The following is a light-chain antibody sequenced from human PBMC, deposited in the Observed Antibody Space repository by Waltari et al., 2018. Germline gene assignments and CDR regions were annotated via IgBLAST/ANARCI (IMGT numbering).Light chain of an antibody. J-gene: IGKJ4*01. Sequence: CRASQSVSNTYLAWYQRKPGQAPRLLIYGASSRATGIPDRFSGSGSGTEFTLNINALEPEDSAVYFCQQYNYSPLTFGGGTRVEIK. CDR1: QSVSNTY. CDR2: GAS. V-gene: IGKV3-20*01. CDR3: QQYNYSPLT.